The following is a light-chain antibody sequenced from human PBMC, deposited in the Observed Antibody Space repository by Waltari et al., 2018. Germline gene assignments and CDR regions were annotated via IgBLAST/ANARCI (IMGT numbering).Light chain of an antibody. J-gene: IGLJ2*01. CDR1: TRNVGRYNS. V-gene: IGLV2-14*01. CDR2: EVT. Sequence: QSALTQPASVSGSPGQSITISCTGTTRNVGRYNSASLYQCHPGKAPELIIYEVTNRPSGVSDRFSGSKSGNTASLSISGLQPEDEADYYCSSYTSIKTPYVVFGGGTKVTVL. CDR3: SSYTSIKTPYVV.